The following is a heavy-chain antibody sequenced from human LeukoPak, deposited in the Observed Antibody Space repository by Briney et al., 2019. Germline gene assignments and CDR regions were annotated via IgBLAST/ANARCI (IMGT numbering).Heavy chain of an antibody. CDR3: ARHSLSKSSYGLDY. Sequence: SETLSLTCAVYGGSFSGYYWSWIRQPPGKVLEWIGEINHSGSTNYNPSLKSRVTISVDTSKNQFSLKLSSVTAADTAVYYCARHSLSKSSYGLDYWGQGTLVTVSS. D-gene: IGHD1-26*01. CDR2: INHSGST. CDR1: GGSFSGYY. V-gene: IGHV4-34*01. J-gene: IGHJ4*02.